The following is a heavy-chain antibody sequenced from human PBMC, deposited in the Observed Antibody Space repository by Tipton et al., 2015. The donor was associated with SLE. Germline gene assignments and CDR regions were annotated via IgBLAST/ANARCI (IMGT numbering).Heavy chain of an antibody. D-gene: IGHD3-10*01. Sequence: SLRLSCVASGFNFRSYEMNWVRQAPGKGLEWVSYISTTTYYADSVEGRFTISRDNAKNSLYLHIDSLRAEDTAMYYCVRDYFGSGKYPGGMDVWGQETAVTVSS. J-gene: IGHJ6*01. V-gene: IGHV3-48*03. CDR2: ISTTT. CDR3: VRDYFGSGKYPGGMDV. CDR1: GFNFRSYE.